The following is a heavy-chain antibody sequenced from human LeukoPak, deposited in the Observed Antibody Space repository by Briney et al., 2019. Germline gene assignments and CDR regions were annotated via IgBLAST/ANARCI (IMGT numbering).Heavy chain of an antibody. CDR1: GFTFSSYG. D-gene: IGHD1-26*01. V-gene: IGHV3-33*01. CDR2: IWYDGSNK. Sequence: QTGGSLRLSCAASGFTFSSYGMHWVRQAPGKGLEWVAVIWYDGSNKYYADSVKGRFTISRDNSKNTLYLQMNSLRAEDTAVYYCARYSGSGYFDYWGQGTLVTVSS. CDR3: ARYSGSGYFDY. J-gene: IGHJ4*02.